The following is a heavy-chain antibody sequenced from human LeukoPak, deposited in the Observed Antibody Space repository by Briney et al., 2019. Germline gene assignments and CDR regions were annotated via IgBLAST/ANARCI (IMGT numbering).Heavy chain of an antibody. V-gene: IGHV3-7*03. CDR1: GFTFSSYA. D-gene: IGHD3-10*01. CDR2: INQDGSKK. J-gene: IGHJ4*02. CDR3: ARDDFERYYGSGSYHPFDY. Sequence: GGSLRLSCAASGFTFSSYAMSWVRQAPGKGLEWVANINQDGSKKNYVDSVKGRFTISRDTAKNSLHLYMNSLRAEDTAVYYCARDDFERYYGSGSYHPFDYWGQGTLVTVSS.